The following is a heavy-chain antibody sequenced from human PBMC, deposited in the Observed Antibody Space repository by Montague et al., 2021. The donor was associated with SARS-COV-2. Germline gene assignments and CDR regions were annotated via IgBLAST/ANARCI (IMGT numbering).Heavy chain of an antibody. CDR1: GFTFSSYG. CDR2: ISYDGSNK. J-gene: IGHJ6*02. Sequence: SRRLSFAAPGFTFSSYGIHWVRQAPGKGLEWVAVISYDGSNKHYTDSVKGRFTISRDNSKNTLYLQMNSLRAEDTAVYYCAKDQGDCSSSRCFRGWTYYYYGMDDWGQGTTVTVSS. CDR3: AKDQGDCSSSRCFRGWTYYYYGMDD. V-gene: IGHV3-30*18. D-gene: IGHD2-2*01.